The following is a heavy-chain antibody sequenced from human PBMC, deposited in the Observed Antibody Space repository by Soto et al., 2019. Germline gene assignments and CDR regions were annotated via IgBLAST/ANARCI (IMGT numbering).Heavy chain of an antibody. CDR3: WRDLDGSGSYYTDY. CDR2: IGVHKGNT. D-gene: IGHD3-10*01. CDR1: GYNLINYG. J-gene: IGHJ4*01. V-gene: IGHV1-18*01. Sequence: QVHLVQSGVEVKKPGASVKVSCKASGYNLINYGITWVRQAPGQGLEWIGWIGVHKGNTNYAQKFQCRVTMNTDTTTNTAYMELGSLRPDDTAVYDCWRDLDGSGSYYTDYWGPGTVVIV.